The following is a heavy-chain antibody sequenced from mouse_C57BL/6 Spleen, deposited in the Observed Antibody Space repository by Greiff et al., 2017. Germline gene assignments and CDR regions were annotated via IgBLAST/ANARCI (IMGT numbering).Heavy chain of an antibody. CDR1: GFTFSSYA. V-gene: IGHV5-4*01. J-gene: IGHJ2*01. D-gene: IGHD4-1*01. CDR2: ISDGGSYT. CDR3: AGDANIDY. Sequence: EVQGVESGGGLVKPGGSLKLSCAASGFTFSSYAMSWVRQTPEKRLEWVATISDGGSYTDYPDNVKGRFTISRDNTKNNMYLQMSHLKSEDTALYYSAGDANIDYWGQGTTLTVSS.